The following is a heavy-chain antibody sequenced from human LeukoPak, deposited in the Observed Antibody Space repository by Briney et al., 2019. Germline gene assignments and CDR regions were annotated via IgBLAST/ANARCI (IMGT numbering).Heavy chain of an antibody. D-gene: IGHD3-16*01. Sequence: QPGGSLRLSCAASGFTFSSYAMSWVRQAPGKGLEWVAVIWSDGSDKYYADSVKGRFTISRDNSKNTLYLHMNSVRAEDTAVYYCARRGSGIYCFDYWGQGTLVTVSS. CDR1: GFTFSSYA. CDR3: ARRGSGIYCFDY. V-gene: IGHV3-33*08. CDR2: IWSDGSDK. J-gene: IGHJ4*02.